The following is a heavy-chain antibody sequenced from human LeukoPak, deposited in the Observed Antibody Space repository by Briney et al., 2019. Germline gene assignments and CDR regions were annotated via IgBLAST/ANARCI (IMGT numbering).Heavy chain of an antibody. V-gene: IGHV4-34*01. Sequence: PSETLSLTCAVYGGSFSGYYWSWIRQPPGKGLEWIGEINHSGSTNYNPSLKSRVTISVDTSKSQFSLKLSSVTAADTAVYYCAREDYGDYVNLYYFDYWGQGTLVTVSS. CDR3: AREDYGDYVNLYYFDY. D-gene: IGHD4-17*01. CDR1: GGSFSGYY. CDR2: INHSGST. J-gene: IGHJ4*02.